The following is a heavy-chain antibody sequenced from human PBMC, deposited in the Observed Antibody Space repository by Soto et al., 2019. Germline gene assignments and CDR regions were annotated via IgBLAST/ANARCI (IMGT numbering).Heavy chain of an antibody. CDR2: INHSGST. J-gene: IGHJ5*02. CDR1: CGSFIGDY. CDR3: ARGNQYYYGSGSYYNNWFDP. D-gene: IGHD3-10*01. V-gene: IGHV4-34*01. Sequence: SETLSLTCAFYCGSFIGDYWSWIRQPPGKGLEWIGEINHSGSTNYNPSLKSRVTISVDTSKNQFSLKLSSVTAADTAVYYCARGNQYYYGSGSYYNNWFDPRGQGTLVTVSS.